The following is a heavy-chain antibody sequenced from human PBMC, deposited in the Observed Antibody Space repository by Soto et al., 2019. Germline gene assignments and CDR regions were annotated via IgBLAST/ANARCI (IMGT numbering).Heavy chain of an antibody. D-gene: IGHD2-2*01. V-gene: IGHV1-69*13. J-gene: IGHJ6*02. CDR2: IIPIFGTA. CDR1: AGSFSSYV. Sequence: SEKVSCKASAGSFSSYVISWVRQAPGQGLEWMGGIIPIFGTANYAQKFQARFTITADESTSTAYIELSSLRSEDTAVYYCARGTLVVVPAAIEGMSLDYYYYGMDVWGQGTTVTVSS. CDR3: ARGTLVVVPAAIEGMSLDYYYYGMDV.